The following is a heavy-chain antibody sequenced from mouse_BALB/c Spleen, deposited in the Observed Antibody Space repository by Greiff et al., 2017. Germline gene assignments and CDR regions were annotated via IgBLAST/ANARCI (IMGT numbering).Heavy chain of an antibody. V-gene: IGHV14-1*02. D-gene: IGHD2-4*01. CDR2: IDPENGNT. J-gene: IGHJ2*01. CDR1: GFNIKDYY. Sequence: VQLQQSGAELVRPGALVKLSCKASGFNIKDYYMHWVKQRPEQGLEWIGWIDPENGNTIYDPKFQGKASITADTSSNTAYLQLSSLTSEDTAVYYCARVGYDYDCDYWGQGTTRTVSS. CDR3: ARVGYDYDCDY.